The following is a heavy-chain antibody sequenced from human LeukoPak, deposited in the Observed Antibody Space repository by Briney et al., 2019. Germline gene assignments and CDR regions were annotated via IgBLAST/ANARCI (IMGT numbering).Heavy chain of an antibody. V-gene: IGHV3-30*18. Sequence: PGRSLRLSCAASGFTFSSYGMHWVRQAPGKGLEWVAVISYDGSNKYYTDSVKGRFTISRDNSKNTLYLQMNSLRAEDTAVYYCAKEQGDGYYDSSGPFDYWGQGTLVTVSS. D-gene: IGHD3-22*01. CDR1: GFTFSSYG. CDR2: ISYDGSNK. J-gene: IGHJ4*02. CDR3: AKEQGDGYYDSSGPFDY.